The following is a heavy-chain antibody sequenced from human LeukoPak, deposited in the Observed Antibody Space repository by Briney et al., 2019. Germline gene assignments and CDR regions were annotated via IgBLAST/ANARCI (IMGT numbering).Heavy chain of an antibody. CDR2: IIPILGIA. CDR3: ARGVRDYYDSSGYYEYSQH. J-gene: IGHJ1*01. Sequence: ASVKVSCKASGGTFSSYAISWVRQAPGQGLEWMGRIIPILGIANYAQKFQGRVTITADKSTSTAYMELSSLRSEDTAVYYCARGVRDYYDSSGYYEYSQHWGQGTLVTVSS. CDR1: GGTFSSYA. V-gene: IGHV1-69*04. D-gene: IGHD3-22*01.